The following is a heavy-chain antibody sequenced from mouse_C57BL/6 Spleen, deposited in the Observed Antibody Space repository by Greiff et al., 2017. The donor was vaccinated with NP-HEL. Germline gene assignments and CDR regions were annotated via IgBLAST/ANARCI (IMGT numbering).Heavy chain of an antibody. J-gene: IGHJ3*01. CDR1: GYAFSSYW. CDR2: IYPGDGDT. CDR3: ARSGYYGSSSWFAY. V-gene: IGHV1-80*01. Sequence: VKLQESGAELVKPGASVKISCKASGYAFSSYWMNWVKQRPGKGLEWIGQIYPGDGDTNYNGKFKGKATLTADKSSSTAYMQLSSLTSEDSAVYFCARSGYYGSSSWFAYWGQGTLVTVSA. D-gene: IGHD1-1*01.